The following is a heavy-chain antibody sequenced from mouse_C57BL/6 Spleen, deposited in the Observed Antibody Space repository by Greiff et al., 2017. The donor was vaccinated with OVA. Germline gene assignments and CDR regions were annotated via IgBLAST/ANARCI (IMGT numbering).Heavy chain of an antibody. CDR2: IDPSDSYT. CDR1: GYTFTSYW. Sequence: QVQLQQPGAELVMPGASVKLSCKASGYTFTSYWMHWVKQRPGQGLEWIGEIDPSDSYTNYNQKFKGKSTLTVDKSSSTAYMQLSRLTSEDSAVYYCATLGQLRPLDYWGQGTTLTVSS. D-gene: IGHD3-2*02. CDR3: ATLGQLRPLDY. J-gene: IGHJ2*01. V-gene: IGHV1-69*01.